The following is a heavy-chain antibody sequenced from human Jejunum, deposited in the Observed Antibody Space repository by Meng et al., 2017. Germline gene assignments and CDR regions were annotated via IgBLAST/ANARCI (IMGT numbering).Heavy chain of an antibody. J-gene: IGHJ4*02. CDR1: GGSISSSNW. Sequence: SETLSLTCAVSGGSISSSNWWSWVRQPPGKGPEWIRDIFHTGSSNYSPSLRSRVAISLDKSKNQFSLNLNSVTAADTAVYYCARKGGTYSTGHFPHFDYWGQGTLVTVSS. V-gene: IGHV4-4*02. D-gene: IGHD6-19*01. CDR3: ARKGGTYSTGHFPHFDY. CDR2: IFHTGSS.